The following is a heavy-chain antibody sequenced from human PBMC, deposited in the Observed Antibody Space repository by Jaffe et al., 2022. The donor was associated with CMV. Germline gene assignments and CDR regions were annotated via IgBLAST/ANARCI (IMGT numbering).Heavy chain of an antibody. J-gene: IGHJ5*02. D-gene: IGHD3-10*01. CDR1: GFTFDDYA. Sequence: EVQLVESGGGLVQPGSSLRLSCAASGFTFDDYAMHWVRQAPGKGLEWVSGITWNSADIAYADSVKGRFTISRDNAENSLYLQMNSLRAEDTASYYCVKDRAKDSSSSLQSNIAWYGGGGKWFDPWGQGTLVTVSS. CDR2: ITWNSADI. CDR3: VKDRAKDSSSSLQSNIAWYGGGGKWFDP. V-gene: IGHV3-9*01.